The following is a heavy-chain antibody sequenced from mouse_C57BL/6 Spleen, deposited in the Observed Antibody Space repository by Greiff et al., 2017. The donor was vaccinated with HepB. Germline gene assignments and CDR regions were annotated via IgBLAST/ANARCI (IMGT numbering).Heavy chain of an antibody. CDR3: AKASYYYGSSSWFAC. CDR1: GFTFSDYG. Sequence: DVQLVESGGGLVKPGGSLKLSCAASGFTFSDYGMHWVRQAPEKGLEWVAYISSGSSTIYYADTVKGRFTISRDNAKNTLFLQMTSLRSEDTAMYYCAKASYYYGSSSWFACWGQGTLVTVSA. D-gene: IGHD1-1*01. CDR2: ISSGSSTI. V-gene: IGHV5-17*01. J-gene: IGHJ3*01.